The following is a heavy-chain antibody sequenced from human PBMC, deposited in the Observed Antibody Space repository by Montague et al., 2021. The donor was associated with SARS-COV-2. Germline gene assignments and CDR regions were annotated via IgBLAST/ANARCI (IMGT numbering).Heavy chain of an antibody. V-gene: IGHV3-21*01. CDR2: ISSSSSYI. J-gene: IGHJ6*02. CDR3: ARERTVVIITGYYYYGVDV. Sequence: SLILSCAASGFTFSSYSMNWVRQAPGKGLEWVSSISSSSSYIYYADSVKGRFTISRDNAKNSLYLQMNSLRAEDTAVYFCARERTVVIITGYYYYGVDVWGQGTTVTVSS. CDR1: GFTFSSYS. D-gene: IGHD3-9*01.